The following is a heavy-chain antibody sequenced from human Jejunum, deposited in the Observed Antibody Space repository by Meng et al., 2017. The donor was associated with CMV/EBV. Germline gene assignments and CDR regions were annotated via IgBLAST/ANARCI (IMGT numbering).Heavy chain of an antibody. CDR1: GGSLSSRNW. J-gene: IGHJ4*02. Sequence: GPLPGSGPGRVKPSGTPSLTCAVSGGSLSSRNWWSWVRQPPGKGLEWIGEIYHSGSTNYNPSLKSRVTISVDESKNQFSLRLSSVTAADTAVYYCARVGAYCGGDCYHPRWGQGTLVTVSS. CDR3: ARVGAYCGGDCYHPR. CDR2: IYHSGST. D-gene: IGHD2-21*02. V-gene: IGHV4-4*02.